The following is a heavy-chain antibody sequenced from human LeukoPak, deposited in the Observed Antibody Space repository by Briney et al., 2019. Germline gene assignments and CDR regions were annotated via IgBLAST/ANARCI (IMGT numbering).Heavy chain of an antibody. V-gene: IGHV4-59*01. CDR3: ARTPRWGCSGGSCYLDY. J-gene: IGHJ4*02. CDR1: GGSISSYY. CDR2: IYYSGST. D-gene: IGHD2-15*01. Sequence: SETLSLTCTVSGGSISSYYWRWIPQPPGKGLEWIGYIYYSGSTNYNPSLKSRVTISVDTSKNQFSLKLSSVTAADRAVYYCARTPRWGCSGGSCYLDYWGQGTLVTVSS.